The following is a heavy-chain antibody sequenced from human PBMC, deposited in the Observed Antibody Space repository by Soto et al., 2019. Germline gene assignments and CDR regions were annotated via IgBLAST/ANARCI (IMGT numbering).Heavy chain of an antibody. Sequence: EVQLVESGGGLIQPGGSLRLSCAASGFTVSSNYMTWVRQAPGQGLEWVSAIYSGGSTYYADSVKGRFTISRDNSKNTLYLQMNSLRAEDTAVYYCAIARSTAAGLFDYWGLGTLVTVSS. J-gene: IGHJ4*02. D-gene: IGHD6-13*01. CDR3: AIARSTAAGLFDY. CDR2: IYSGGST. V-gene: IGHV3-53*01. CDR1: GFTVSSNY.